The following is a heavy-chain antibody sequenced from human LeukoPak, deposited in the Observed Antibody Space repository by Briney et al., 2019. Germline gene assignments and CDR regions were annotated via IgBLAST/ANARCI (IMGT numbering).Heavy chain of an antibody. V-gene: IGHV3-7*01. J-gene: IGHJ5*02. CDR3: ARGGSWFAP. CDR2: IKEDGSEK. Sequence: GGSLRLSCVASGFTFSVYWMSWVRQAPGKGLEWVANIKEDGSEKYYVDSVKGRFTISRDNAKNSLYLQMSCLRAEDTAVYYCARGGSWFAPWGQGTLVTVSS. D-gene: IGHD3-10*01. CDR1: GFTFSVYW.